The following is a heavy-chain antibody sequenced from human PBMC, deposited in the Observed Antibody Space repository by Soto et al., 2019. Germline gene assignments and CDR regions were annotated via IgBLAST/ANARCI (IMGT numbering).Heavy chain of an antibody. V-gene: IGHV3-72*01. Sequence: EMQLEESGGGLVQPGGSLRLSCAASGFTFSDHYMDWVRQAPGKGLEGIGRIRNKANSYSTEFAASVKGRFTASRDDSKDVLFLQMNSLRTEDTAMYYCSRIHLGSNKFFDLWGRGTLVNVSS. CDR2: IRNKANSYST. CDR3: SRIHLGSNKFFDL. D-gene: IGHD3-10*01. J-gene: IGHJ2*01. CDR1: GFTFSDHY.